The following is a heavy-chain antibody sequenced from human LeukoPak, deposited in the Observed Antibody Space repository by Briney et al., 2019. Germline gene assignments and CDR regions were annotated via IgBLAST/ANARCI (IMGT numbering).Heavy chain of an antibody. CDR2: IKQDGSKK. D-gene: IGHD5-24*01. Sequence: GGSLRLSCEASGFPFSSYWMTWVRQAPGKGLEGVANIKQDGSKKSYVDSVKGRFTISRDNAKNSLYLQMNSLRAEDTAIYYCTRVGYIDEGIDYWGQGTLVTVSS. J-gene: IGHJ4*02. CDR1: GFPFSSYW. V-gene: IGHV3-7*04. CDR3: TRVGYIDEGIDY.